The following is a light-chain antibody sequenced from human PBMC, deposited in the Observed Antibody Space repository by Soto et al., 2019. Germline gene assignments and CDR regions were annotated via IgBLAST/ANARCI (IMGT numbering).Light chain of an antibody. CDR3: VLYMGSGVWV. CDR1: SGSVSTSYY. CDR2: NTN. V-gene: IGLV8-61*01. J-gene: IGLJ3*02. Sequence: QTVVTQEPSFSVSPGGTVTLTCGLASGSVSTSYYPTWYQQTPGQAPRTLIYNTNIRSSGVPDRFSGSILGNKAALTTTGAQADDDSDYYCVLYMGSGVWVFGGGTKLTVL.